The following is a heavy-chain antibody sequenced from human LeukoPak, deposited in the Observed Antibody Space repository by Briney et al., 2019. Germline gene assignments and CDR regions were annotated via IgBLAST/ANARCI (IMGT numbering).Heavy chain of an antibody. J-gene: IGHJ6*03. D-gene: IGHD2-2*01. CDR1: GGTFSSYA. CDR2: IIPILGIA. CDR3: ARDQAGYCSSTSCYDYYYMDV. V-gene: IGHV1-69*04. Sequence: GASVKVSCKASGGTFSSYAISWVRQAPGQGLEWMGRIIPILGIANYAQKFQGRVTITADKSTSTAYMEPRSLRSDDTAVYYCARDQAGYCSSTSCYDYYYMDVWGKGTTVTVSS.